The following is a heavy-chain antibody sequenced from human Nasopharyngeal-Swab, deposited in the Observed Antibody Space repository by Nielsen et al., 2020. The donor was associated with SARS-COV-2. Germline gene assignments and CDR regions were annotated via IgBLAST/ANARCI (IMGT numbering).Heavy chain of an antibody. CDR1: GFTFSSYG. Sequence: GGSLRLSCAASGFTFSSYGMHWVRQAPGKGLEGVAVISYDGSNKYYADSVKGRFTISRDNSKNTLYLQMNSLRAEDTAVYYCAKDMGIADDSFDYWGQGTLVTVSS. V-gene: IGHV3-30*18. J-gene: IGHJ4*02. CDR3: AKDMGIADDSFDY. D-gene: IGHD6-13*01. CDR2: ISYDGSNK.